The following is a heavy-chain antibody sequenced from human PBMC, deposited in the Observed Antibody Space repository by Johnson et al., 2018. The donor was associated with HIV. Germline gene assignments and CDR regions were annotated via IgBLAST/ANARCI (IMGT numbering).Heavy chain of an antibody. D-gene: IGHD3-10*01. CDR2: IKTDGSNT. CDR3: ARGALGSFDI. Sequence: VQLVESVGGVVQPGGSLRLSCAASGFTFSSYGMHWVRQAPGKGLMWVSTIKTDGSNTNYADSVKGRFTISRDNAKNTVYLQMDSLRDEDMAVYYCARGALGSFDIWGQGTMVTVSA. V-gene: IGHV3-74*02. CDR1: GFTFSSYG. J-gene: IGHJ3*02.